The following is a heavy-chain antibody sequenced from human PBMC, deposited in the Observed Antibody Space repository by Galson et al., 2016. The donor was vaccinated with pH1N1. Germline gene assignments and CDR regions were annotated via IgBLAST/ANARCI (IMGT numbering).Heavy chain of an antibody. CDR1: GYTFTNYY. Sequence: SVKVSCKASGYTFTNYYIHWVRQAPGQGLEWLGVIDPKNGGTTYAQKFHGRITLTSDTSTSAASLELSSLKSDDTALYFCARDPARQHDSWGQGTLVTVSS. CDR3: ARDPARQHDS. J-gene: IGHJ4*02. D-gene: IGHD6-13*01. CDR2: IDPKNGGT. V-gene: IGHV1-46*01.